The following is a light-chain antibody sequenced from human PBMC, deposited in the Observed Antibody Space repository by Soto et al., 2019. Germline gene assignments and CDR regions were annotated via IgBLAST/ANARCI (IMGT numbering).Light chain of an antibody. CDR3: QQYGSSLYT. V-gene: IGKV3-20*01. CDR2: GAS. Sequence: EIVLTQSPGTLSLSPGERATLSCRASQSVSSSYLAWYQQKPGQAPRLLIYGASSRATGIPDRFSGSGSGTDFPLNISRLEPEDFSVYYCQQYGSSLYTFGQGTKLEIK. CDR1: QSVSSSY. J-gene: IGKJ2*01.